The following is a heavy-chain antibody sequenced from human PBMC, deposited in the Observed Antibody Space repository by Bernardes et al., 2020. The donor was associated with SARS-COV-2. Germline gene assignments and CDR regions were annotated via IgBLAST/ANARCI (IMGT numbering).Heavy chain of an antibody. J-gene: IGHJ1*01. CDR3: ARDSVATIGAYFQH. D-gene: IGHD5-12*01. V-gene: IGHV1-2*02. CDR2: INPNSGGT. Sequence: ASMKVSCKASGYTFTGYYMHWVRQAPGQGLEWMGWINPNSGGTNYAQKFQGRVTMTRDTSISTAYMELSRLRSDDTAVYYCARDSVATIGAYFQHWGQGTLVTVSS. CDR1: GYTFTGYY.